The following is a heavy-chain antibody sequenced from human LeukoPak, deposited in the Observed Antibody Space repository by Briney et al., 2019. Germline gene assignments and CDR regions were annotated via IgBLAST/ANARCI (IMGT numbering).Heavy chain of an antibody. CDR2: ISWNSGSI. V-gene: IGHV3-9*01. J-gene: IGHJ6*02. Sequence: PGGSLRLSCAASGFTFDDYAMHWVRQAPGKGLEWVSGISWNSGSIGYADSVKGRFTISRDNAKNSLYLQMNSLRAEDTALYYCAKDTALYGMDVWDQGTTVTVSS. D-gene: IGHD2-15*01. CDR3: AKDTALYGMDV. CDR1: GFTFDDYA.